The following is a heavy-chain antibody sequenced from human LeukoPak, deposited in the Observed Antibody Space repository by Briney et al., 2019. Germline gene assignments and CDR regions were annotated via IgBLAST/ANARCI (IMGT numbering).Heavy chain of an antibody. D-gene: IGHD3-10*01. V-gene: IGHV1-8*01. J-gene: IGHJ4*02. CDR3: ARDNAYYGSGAGGFDY. Sequence: ASVKVSCKASGYTFTSYDINWVRQATGQGPGWMGWMNPSSGNSGYAQKFQGRVTMTTDTSTSTAYMELRSLRSDDTAVYYCARDNAYYGSGAGGFDYWGQGTLVTVSS. CDR1: GYTFTSYD. CDR2: MNPSSGNS.